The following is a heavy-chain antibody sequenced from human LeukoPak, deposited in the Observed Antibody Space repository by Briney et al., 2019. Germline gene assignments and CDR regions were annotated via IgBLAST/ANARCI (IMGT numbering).Heavy chain of an antibody. CDR2: ISGSSSYI. CDR3: ASGLGANDYFDY. J-gene: IGHJ4*02. CDR1: GLTFSRYS. D-gene: IGHD1-26*01. V-gene: IGHV3-21*01. Sequence: GGSLRLSCAASGLTFSRYSMNWVRQAPGKGLEWVSSISGSSSYIYYADSVKGRFTISRDNAKNSLFLQMNSLRAEDTAVYYCASGLGANDYFDYWGQGTLVTVSS.